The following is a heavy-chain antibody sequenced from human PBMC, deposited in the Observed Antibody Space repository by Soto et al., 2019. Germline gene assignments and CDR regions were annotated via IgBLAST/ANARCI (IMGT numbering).Heavy chain of an antibody. V-gene: IGHV3-21*01. J-gene: IGHJ3*02. CDR3: ARDLRGYSGYGYRDAFDI. CDR2: ISSSSSYI. Sequence: EVQLVESGGGLVKPGGSLRLSCAASGFTFSSYSMNWVRQAPGKGLEWVSSISSSSSYIYYADSVKGRFTISRDNAKNSLYLQMNSLRAEDTAVYYCARDLRGYSGYGYRDAFDIWDQVTMVTVSS. D-gene: IGHD5-12*01. CDR1: GFTFSSYS.